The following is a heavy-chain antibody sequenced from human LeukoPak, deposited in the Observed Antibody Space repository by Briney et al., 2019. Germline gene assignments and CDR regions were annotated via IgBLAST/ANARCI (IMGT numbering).Heavy chain of an antibody. CDR2: INHSGSA. CDR3: TRMGLRRRYSSGWYFDY. V-gene: IGHV4-34*01. Sequence: GSLRLSCTASGFSFYDYAMSWVRQPPGKGLEWIGEINHSGSANYNPSLKSRVTISLDTSKNQFSLKLSSVTAADTAVYYCTRMGLRRRYSSGWYFDYWGQGTLVTVSS. J-gene: IGHJ4*02. D-gene: IGHD6-19*01. CDR1: GFSFYDYA.